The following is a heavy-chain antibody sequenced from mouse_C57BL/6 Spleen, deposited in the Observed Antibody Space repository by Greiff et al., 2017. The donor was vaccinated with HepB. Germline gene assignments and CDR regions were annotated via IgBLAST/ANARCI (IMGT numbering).Heavy chain of an antibody. CDR2: IDPSDSET. J-gene: IGHJ3*01. D-gene: IGHD1-1*01. CDR1: GYTFTSYW. CDR3: ARGGCSSCGWFAY. V-gene: IGHV1-52*01. Sequence: QVQLQQPGAELVRPGSSVKLSCKASGYTFTSYWMHWVKQRPIQGLEWIGNIDPSDSETHYNQKFKDKATLTVDKSSSTAYMQRSSLTSEDSAVYDCARGGCSSCGWFAYWGQGTLVTVSA.